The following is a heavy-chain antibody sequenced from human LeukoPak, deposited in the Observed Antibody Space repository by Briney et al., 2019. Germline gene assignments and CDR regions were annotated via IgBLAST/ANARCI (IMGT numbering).Heavy chain of an antibody. CDR3: ARDGQRNYYYGMDV. CDR1: GFSFSDYY. CDR2: ITDTGITK. Sequence: GGSLRLSCAASGFSFSDYYMIWIRQAPGKGLEWHSYITDTGITKFYADSVKGRFTISRDNVKNSLFLQMNSLRADDTAVYYCARDGQRNYYYGMDVWGQGTTVTVSS. V-gene: IGHV3-11*01. J-gene: IGHJ6*02.